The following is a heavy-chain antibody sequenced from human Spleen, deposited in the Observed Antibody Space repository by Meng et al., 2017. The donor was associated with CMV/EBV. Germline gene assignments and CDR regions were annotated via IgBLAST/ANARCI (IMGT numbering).Heavy chain of an antibody. D-gene: IGHD3-3*01. CDR1: FTCSRYA. CDR3: ARAPSGSTYYDFWSGTPS. CDR2: ISYDGSNK. Sequence: FTCSRYAMHWVRQAPGKGLEWVAVISYDGSNKYYADSVKGRFTISRDNSKNTLYLQMNSLRAEDTAVYYCARAPSGSTYYDFWSGTPSWGQGTLVTVSS. V-gene: IGHV3-30*04. J-gene: IGHJ4*02.